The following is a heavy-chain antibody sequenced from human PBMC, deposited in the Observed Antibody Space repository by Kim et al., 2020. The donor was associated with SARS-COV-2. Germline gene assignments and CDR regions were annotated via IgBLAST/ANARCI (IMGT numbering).Heavy chain of an antibody. CDR3: ARRDFTSGWYTSGREVGNWFDP. V-gene: IGHV3-7*01. Sequence: GGSLRLSCAASGFSFRSYRMSWVRQAPGKGLEWVANIDQDGGEKSYVDSLKGRFTISRDNAKDSVYLQMNSLRAEDTAVYYCARRDFTSGWYTSGREVGNWFDPWGQGTLVTVPP. J-gene: IGHJ5*02. CDR2: IDQDGGEK. D-gene: IGHD6-19*01. CDR1: GFSFRSYR.